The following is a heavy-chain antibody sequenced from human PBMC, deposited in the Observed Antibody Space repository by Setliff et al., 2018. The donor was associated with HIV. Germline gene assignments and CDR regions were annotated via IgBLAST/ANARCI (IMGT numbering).Heavy chain of an antibody. D-gene: IGHD5-12*01. CDR2: IIPMFGSA. J-gene: IGHJ4*02. CDR1: GGRFSSYA. Sequence: SVKVSCKASGGRFSSYAMSWVRQAPGQGLEWMGGIIPMFGSANYAQKFQGRVTITVDRSTDTVYMEMNSLTSDDTDVYFWATLWAVHSDYDRHFEHWGQGTQVTVSS. CDR3: ATLWAVHSDYDRHFEH. V-gene: IGHV1-69*06.